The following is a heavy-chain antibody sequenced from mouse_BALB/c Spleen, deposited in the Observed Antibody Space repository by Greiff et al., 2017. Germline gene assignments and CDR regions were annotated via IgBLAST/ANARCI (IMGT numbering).Heavy chain of an antibody. Sequence: VKLQQSGAELVRPGSSVKISCKASGYAFSSYWMNWVKQRPGQGLEWIGQIYPGDGDTNYNGKFKGKATLTADKSSSTAYMQLSSLTSEDSAVYFCARLTARGTGFAYWGQGTLVTVSA. CDR3: ARLTARGTGFAY. CDR2: IYPGDGDT. CDR1: GYAFSSYW. V-gene: IGHV1-80*01. J-gene: IGHJ3*01. D-gene: IGHD3-2*01.